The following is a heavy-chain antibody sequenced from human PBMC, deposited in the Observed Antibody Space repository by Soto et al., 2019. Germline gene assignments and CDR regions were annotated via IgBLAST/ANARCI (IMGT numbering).Heavy chain of an antibody. CDR1: GYTLTELS. CDR2: FDPEDGET. Sequence: ASVKVSCKVSGYTLTELSMHWVRQAPGKGLEWMGGFDPEDGETIYAQKFQGRVTMTEDTSTDTAYMELSSLRSEDTAVYYCATAGYCSSTSCANWFDPCGELPLVPVS. V-gene: IGHV1-24*01. J-gene: IGHJ5*02. D-gene: IGHD2-2*01. CDR3: ATAGYCSSTSCANWFDP.